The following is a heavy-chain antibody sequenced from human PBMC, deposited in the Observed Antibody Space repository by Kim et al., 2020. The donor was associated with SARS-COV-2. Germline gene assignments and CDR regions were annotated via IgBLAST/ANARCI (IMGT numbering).Heavy chain of an antibody. V-gene: IGHV3-64D*09. J-gene: IGHJ4*02. D-gene: IGHD6-13*01. Sequence: GGSLRLSCSASGFTFSSYAMHWVRQAPGKGLEYVSAISSNGGSTYYADSVKGRFTISRDNSKNTLYLQMSSLRAEDTAVYYCVKQHGDYYSSSWYLKVVDYWGQGTLVTVSS. CDR3: VKQHGDYYSSSWYLKVVDY. CDR1: GFTFSSYA. CDR2: ISSNGGST.